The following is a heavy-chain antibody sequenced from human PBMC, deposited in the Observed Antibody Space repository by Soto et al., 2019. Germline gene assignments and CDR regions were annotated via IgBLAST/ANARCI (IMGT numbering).Heavy chain of an antibody. V-gene: IGHV4-31*03. CDR2: IYYSGST. CDR3: ARDLRGAAAPDYGMDV. Sequence: LSLTCTVSCGSISSGGYYWSWIRQHPGKGLEWIGYIYYSGSTYYNPSLKSRVTISVDTSKNQFSLKLSSVTAADTAVYYCARDLRGAAAPDYGMDVWGQGTTVTVSS. D-gene: IGHD6-13*01. J-gene: IGHJ6*02. CDR1: CGSISSGGYY.